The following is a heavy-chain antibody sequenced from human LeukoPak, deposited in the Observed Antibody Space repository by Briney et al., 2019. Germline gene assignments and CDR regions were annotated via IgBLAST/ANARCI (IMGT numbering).Heavy chain of an antibody. J-gene: IGHJ4*02. CDR1: GFTFNSYW. CDR3: AREGRGSFFDQ. CDR2: INPDGSSA. D-gene: IGHD1-26*01. V-gene: IGHV3-74*01. Sequence: PGGSLRLSCAASGFTFNSYWIHWVRQAPGKGLVWVSRINPDGSSAIYADSVRGRFTISRDDAKNTLYLQVSSLRVEDTAVYYCAREGRGSFFDQWGQGSLVTVSS.